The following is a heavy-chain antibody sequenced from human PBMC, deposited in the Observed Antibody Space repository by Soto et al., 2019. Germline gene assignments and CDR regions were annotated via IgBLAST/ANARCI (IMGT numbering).Heavy chain of an antibody. D-gene: IGHD6-13*01. CDR1: GGPINSHDYY. Sequence: QVQLQESGPGLVKPSQTLSLTCNVSGGPINSHDYYWTWIRQSPGKGLEWIGYLYFNRGTQYNPSLRAQMTISLDTSKKLFSLKMRSVAGADTAVYYCARGICKYSSWYEPHTWFGAWGQGALVTVSS. V-gene: IGHV4-30-4*01. CDR2: LYFNRGT. CDR3: ARGICKYSSWYEPHTWFGA. J-gene: IGHJ5*02.